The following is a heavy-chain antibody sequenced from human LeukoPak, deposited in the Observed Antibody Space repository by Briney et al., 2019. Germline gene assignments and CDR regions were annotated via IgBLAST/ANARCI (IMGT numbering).Heavy chain of an antibody. J-gene: IGHJ4*02. CDR3: ARDIGKDGYAFDY. Sequence: GGSLRLSCAASGFTFSSYWMSWVRQAPGKGLEWVANIKQDGSEKYYVDSVKGRFTISRDNAKNSLYLQMNSLRAEDTAVYYCARDIGKDGYAFDYWGQGTLVTVSS. V-gene: IGHV3-7*01. D-gene: IGHD5-24*01. CDR2: IKQDGSEK. CDR1: GFTFSSYW.